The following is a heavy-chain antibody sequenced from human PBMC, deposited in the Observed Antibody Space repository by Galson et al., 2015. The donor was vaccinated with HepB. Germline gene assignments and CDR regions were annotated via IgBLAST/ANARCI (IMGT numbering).Heavy chain of an antibody. J-gene: IGHJ6*03. CDR2: ISSSSSYT. CDR3: VRNAYYDFWSGYYTYYYYYMDV. CDR1: GFTFSDYY. Sequence: SLRLSCAASGFTFSDYYMSWIRQAPGKGLEWVSYISSSSSYTNYADSVKGRFTISRDNAKNSLYLQMNSLRAEDTAVYYCVRNAYYDFWSGYYTYYYYYMDVWGKGTTVTVSS. D-gene: IGHD3-3*01. V-gene: IGHV3-11*06.